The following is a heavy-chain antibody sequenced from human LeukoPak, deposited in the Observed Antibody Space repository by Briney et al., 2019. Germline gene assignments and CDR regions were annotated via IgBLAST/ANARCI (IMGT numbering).Heavy chain of an antibody. CDR2: IYSGGST. CDR1: GFTVSSNY. V-gene: IGHV3-53*01. Sequence: GGSLRLSCAASGFTVSSNYMSWVRQAPGKGLEWVSVIYSGGSTYYADSVKGRFTISRDNSKNTLYLQMNSLRAEDTAVYYCARELPGSGLYYYYGMDVWGQGTTVTVSS. CDR3: ARELPGSGLYYYYGMDV. J-gene: IGHJ6*02. D-gene: IGHD3-22*01.